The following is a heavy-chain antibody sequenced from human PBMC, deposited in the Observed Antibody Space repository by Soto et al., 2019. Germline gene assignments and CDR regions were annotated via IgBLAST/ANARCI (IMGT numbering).Heavy chain of an antibody. CDR1: GFTFSSYG. CDR2: IWYDGSNK. Sequence: GGSLRLSCAASGFTFSSYGMHWVRQAPGKGLEWVAVIWYDGSNKYYADSVKGRFTISRDNSKNTLYLQMNSLRAEDTAVYYCARDHCSSTSCYFEYYYYGMDVWGQGATVTVSS. D-gene: IGHD2-2*01. CDR3: ARDHCSSTSCYFEYYYYGMDV. V-gene: IGHV3-33*01. J-gene: IGHJ6*02.